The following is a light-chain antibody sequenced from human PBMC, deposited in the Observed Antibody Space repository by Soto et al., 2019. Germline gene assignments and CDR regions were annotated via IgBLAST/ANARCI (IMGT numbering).Light chain of an antibody. CDR3: AAWDDSLQGWV. CDR1: SSKIGNNV. CDR2: TDG. Sequence: QSVLTQPPSVSDAPRPRVTISCSGSSSKIGNNVANWYQKLPGTAPKLLIYTDGLLPSGVSNRFSGSKSGTSASLAIRGPQSEDEADYYCAAWDDSLQGWVFGGGTKLPVL. V-gene: IGLV1-36*01. J-gene: IGLJ2*01.